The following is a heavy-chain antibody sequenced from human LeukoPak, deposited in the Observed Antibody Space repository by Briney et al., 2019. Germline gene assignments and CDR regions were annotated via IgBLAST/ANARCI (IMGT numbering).Heavy chain of an antibody. CDR1: GGSISSYY. Sequence: PSETLSLTCTVSGGSISSYYWSWIRQPPGKGLEWIGYIYYSGSTNYNPSLKSRVTISVDTSKNQFSLKLSSVTTADTAVYYCARLCAVGATYEGVLDAFDIWGQGTMVTVSS. V-gene: IGHV4-59*08. CDR2: IYYSGST. D-gene: IGHD1-26*01. J-gene: IGHJ3*02. CDR3: ARLCAVGATYEGVLDAFDI.